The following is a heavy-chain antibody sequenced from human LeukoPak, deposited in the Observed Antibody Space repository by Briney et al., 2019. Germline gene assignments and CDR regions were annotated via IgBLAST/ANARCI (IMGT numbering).Heavy chain of an antibody. V-gene: IGHV1-24*01. Sequence: ASVKVSCKVSGYTLTELSMHWVRQAPGKGLEWMGGFDPEDGETIYAQKFQGRVTMTEDTSTDTAYMELSSLRSEDTAVYYCATVRRITIFGVVIRPWYFDYWGQGTLVTASS. CDR1: GYTLTELS. J-gene: IGHJ4*02. CDR2: FDPEDGET. CDR3: ATVRRITIFGVVIRPWYFDY. D-gene: IGHD3-3*01.